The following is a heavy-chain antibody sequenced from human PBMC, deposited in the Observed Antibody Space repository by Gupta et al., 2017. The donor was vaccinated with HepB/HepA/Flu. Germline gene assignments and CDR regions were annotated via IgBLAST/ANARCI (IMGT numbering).Heavy chain of an antibody. CDR3: ARFISSGWSNAFDY. D-gene: IGHD6-19*01. CDR1: GFTFSNDW. Sequence: DVQLVESGGGLVQPGGSLRLSCAASGFTFSNDWMSWVRQAPGKGLEWVNHIKGDGSDKYYVDSVKGRFIISRDNAKNSLYLQMNSLTAEDTAVYYCARFISSGWSNAFDYWGQGTLVTVSS. CDR2: IKGDGSDK. V-gene: IGHV3-7*01. J-gene: IGHJ4*02.